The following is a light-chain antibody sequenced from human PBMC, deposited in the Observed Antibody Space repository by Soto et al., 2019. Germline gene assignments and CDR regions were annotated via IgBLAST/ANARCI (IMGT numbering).Light chain of an antibody. CDR1: SRDLGTFNL. CDR2: EVN. CDR3: CSYAGTNTYV. V-gene: IGLV2-23*02. J-gene: IGLJ1*01. Sequence: QSALTQPASVSGSPGQSITICCTGSSRDLGTFNLVSWYQQHPGKAPNLLIYEVNGRPSGVSNRFSGSKSGTTASLTISGLPTDDEADYFCCSYAGTNTYVFGGGTKVTVL.